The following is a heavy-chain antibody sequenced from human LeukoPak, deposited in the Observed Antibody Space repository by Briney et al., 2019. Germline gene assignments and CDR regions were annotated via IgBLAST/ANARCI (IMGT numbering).Heavy chain of an antibody. CDR1: GYTFNNYD. CDR3: ARYITGDGFDI. CDR2: MNPNSGNT. V-gene: IGHV1-8*01. J-gene: IGHJ3*02. Sequence: ASVKVSCKASGYTFNNYDIEWVRQSAGHGLEWLGWMNPNSGNTGYAQKFQGRVTMTRTTSINTAYMELSGLRSEDTAVYYCARYITGDGFDIWGQGTMVTVTS. D-gene: IGHD1-14*01.